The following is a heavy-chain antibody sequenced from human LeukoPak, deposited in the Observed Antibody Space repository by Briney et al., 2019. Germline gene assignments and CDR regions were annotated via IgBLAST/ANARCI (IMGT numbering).Heavy chain of an antibody. CDR2: IYYSGST. J-gene: IGHJ4*02. CDR1: GGSISTDY. V-gene: IGHV4-59*08. CDR3: ARRKAATGIFDS. D-gene: IGHD6-13*01. Sequence: SETLSLTCTVSGGSISTDYWNWIRQPPGKELEWVGYIYYSGSTNYNPSLKSRVTMSVDTSTNQFSLRLSSVTAADTAIYYCARRKAATGIFDSWGQGILVTVSS.